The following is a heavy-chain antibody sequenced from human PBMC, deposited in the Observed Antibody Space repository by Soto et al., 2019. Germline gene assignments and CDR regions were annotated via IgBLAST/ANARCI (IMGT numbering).Heavy chain of an antibody. CDR1: GFSLNTSGMR. CDR2: IDWDDDK. Sequence: SGPTLVNPTQTLTLTCTFSGFSLNTSGMRVSWIRQPPGKALGWLARIDWDDDKFYSTSLKTRLTISKDTSKNQVVLTMTNMDPVDTATYYCARLATRGGHFDYWGQGTLVTVSS. V-gene: IGHV2-70*04. CDR3: ARLATRGGHFDY. J-gene: IGHJ4*02. D-gene: IGHD3-10*01.